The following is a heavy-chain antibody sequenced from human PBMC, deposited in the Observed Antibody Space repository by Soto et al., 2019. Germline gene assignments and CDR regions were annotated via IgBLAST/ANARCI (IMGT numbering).Heavy chain of an antibody. CDR1: GGSISSSSYY. Sequence: QLQLQESGPGLVKPSETLSLTCTVSGGSISSSSYYWGWIRQPPGKGLEWIGSMYYSGSTYYNPSLKSRVTISEGTSKNQFSLKLSSMTAADTAVYYCAGPGPDSSSWSGRYWYFHLWGRGTLVTASS. V-gene: IGHV4-39*01. CDR3: AGPGPDSSSWSGRYWYFHL. D-gene: IGHD6-13*01. J-gene: IGHJ2*01. CDR2: MYYSGST.